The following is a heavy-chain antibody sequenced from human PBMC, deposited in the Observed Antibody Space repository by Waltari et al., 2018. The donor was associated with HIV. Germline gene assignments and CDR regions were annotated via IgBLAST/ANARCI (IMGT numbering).Heavy chain of an antibody. V-gene: IGHV3-21*01. D-gene: IGHD3-10*01. J-gene: IGHJ6*02. Sequence: EVQLVESGGGLVKPGGSLGPPCVVSGFTFSNYSMNWVRQAPGGGLEWVSSISSNSNFRYYADSVKGRFTISRDNAKNSLYLQMNSLRAEDTAVYYCASGFWGQGTTVTVSS. CDR3: ASGF. CDR1: GFTFSNYS. CDR2: ISSNSNFR.